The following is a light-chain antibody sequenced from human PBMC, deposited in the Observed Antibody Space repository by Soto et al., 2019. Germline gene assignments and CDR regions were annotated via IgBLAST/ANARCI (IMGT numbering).Light chain of an antibody. CDR2: SNN. CDR3: AAWDDSLNVYV. V-gene: IGLV1-44*01. J-gene: IGLJ1*01. CDR1: SSNIGSNT. Sequence: QSVLTQPPSASGTPGQRVTISCSGSSSNIGSNTVNWYQQLPGTAPKLLIYSNNQRPSGVPDRFSGSKSGTSASLAISGLQSEDEADYYCAAWDDSLNVYVFGTGTKLPVL.